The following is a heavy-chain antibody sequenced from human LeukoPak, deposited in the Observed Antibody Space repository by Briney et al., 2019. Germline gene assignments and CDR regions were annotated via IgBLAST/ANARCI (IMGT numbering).Heavy chain of an antibody. CDR3: AREPATGRPNVFDM. J-gene: IGHJ3*02. V-gene: IGHV3-21*01. CDR1: GFTFNSYS. Sequence: GGSPRLSCAASGFTFNSYSMVWVRQAPGKGPEWLSSISSDSAYIYYADSARGRFTVSRDNDKNSVYLQMNSLRADDTALYYCAREPATGRPNVFDMWGRGTMVTVS. CDR2: ISSDSAYI.